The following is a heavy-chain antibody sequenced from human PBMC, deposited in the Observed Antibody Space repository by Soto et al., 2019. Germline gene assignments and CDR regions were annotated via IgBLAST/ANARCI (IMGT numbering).Heavy chain of an antibody. Sequence: ASVKVSCKASGYTFTSYDINWVRQATGQGLEWMGWMNPNSGNTGYAQKFQGRVTMTRNTSISTAYMELSSLRSEDTAVYYCARGIGAAYGSGSYPYMDVWGKGTKVTVSS. V-gene: IGHV1-8*01. CDR1: GYTFTSYD. CDR2: MNPNSGNT. J-gene: IGHJ6*03. CDR3: ARGIGAAYGSGSYPYMDV. D-gene: IGHD3-10*01.